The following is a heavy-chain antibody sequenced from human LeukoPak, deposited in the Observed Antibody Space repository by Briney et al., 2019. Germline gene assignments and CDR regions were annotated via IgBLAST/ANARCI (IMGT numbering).Heavy chain of an antibody. CDR3: TTGPDYYNSSSYYSHY. Sequence: SETLSLTCAVSGGSISSGGYSWSWIRQPPGTGLEWIGYIYHSGSTYYNPSLKSRVTISVDTSKNQFSLKLSSVTAADTAVYYCTTGPDYYNSSSYYSHYWGQGTLVTVSS. CDR2: IYHSGST. V-gene: IGHV4-30-2*01. D-gene: IGHD3-22*01. CDR1: GGSISSGGYS. J-gene: IGHJ4*02.